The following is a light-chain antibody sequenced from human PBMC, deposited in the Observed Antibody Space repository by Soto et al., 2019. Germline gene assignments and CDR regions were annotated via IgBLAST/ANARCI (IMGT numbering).Light chain of an antibody. CDR1: QSISSW. V-gene: IGKV1-5*03. J-gene: IGKJ1*01. Sequence: DIQMTQSPSTLSASVGDRVTITCRASQSISSWLAWYQQKPGKDPKLLIYKASSLESGVPSRFSGSGSGTEFTLTIGSLQRDDFATYYCQQYNSYWTFGQGTNVEIK. CDR2: KAS. CDR3: QQYNSYWT.